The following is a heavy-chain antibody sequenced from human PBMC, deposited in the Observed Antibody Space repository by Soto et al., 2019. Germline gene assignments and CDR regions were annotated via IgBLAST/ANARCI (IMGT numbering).Heavy chain of an antibody. Sequence: QVQLQESGPGLVKPSETLSRTCTVSGGSISSYYWSWIPQPPGKGLEWIGYIYYSGSTNYNPSLKGRVTSSVDTSKSPLSLKLSSVTAADTAVYYCARAYGAYVFDYWGQGTLVTVSS. CDR3: ARAYGAYVFDY. CDR1: GGSISSYY. D-gene: IGHD4-17*01. CDR2: IYYSGST. J-gene: IGHJ4*02. V-gene: IGHV4-59*01.